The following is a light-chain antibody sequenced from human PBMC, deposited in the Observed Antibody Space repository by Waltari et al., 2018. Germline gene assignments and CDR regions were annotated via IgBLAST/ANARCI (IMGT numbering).Light chain of an antibody. J-gene: IGLJ3*02. CDR2: GPD. Sequence: SSELNQDPAVSVALGQTVKLTCQGDSLRQFSASWYQQRPGQAPILVLYGPDYRPSGIPGRFSGSTSGGTASLTITGAQAEDEAVYYCHSRDSTSTRVFGGGTRLTV. CDR3: HSRDSTSTRV. CDR1: SLRQFS. V-gene: IGLV3-19*01.